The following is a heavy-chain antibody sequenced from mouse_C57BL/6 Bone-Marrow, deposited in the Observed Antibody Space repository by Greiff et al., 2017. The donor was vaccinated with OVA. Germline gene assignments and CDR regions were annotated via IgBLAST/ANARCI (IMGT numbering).Heavy chain of an antibody. V-gene: IGHV5-6*01. J-gene: IGHJ2*01. CDR1: GFTFSSYG. Sequence: EVQGVESGGDLVKPGGSLKLSCAASGFTFSSYGMSWVRQTPDKRLEWVATISSGGSYTSYPDSVKGRFTISRDNAKNTLYLQMSSLKSEDTAMYYCAIILYYFDYWGQGTTLTVSS. CDR3: AIILYYFDY. CDR2: ISSGGSYT.